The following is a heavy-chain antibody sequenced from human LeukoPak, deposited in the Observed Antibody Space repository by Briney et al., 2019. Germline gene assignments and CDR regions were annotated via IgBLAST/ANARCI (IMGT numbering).Heavy chain of an antibody. CDR1: GGSFRGYY. CDR2: INHSGST. V-gene: IGHV4-34*01. J-gene: IGHJ4*02. CDR3: ARGVDGSSWYSDY. D-gene: IGHD6-13*01. Sequence: SETLSLTCAVYGGSFRGYYWSWIRQPPGKGLEWIGEINHSGSTNYNPSLKSRVTISVDTSKNQFSLKLSSVTAADTAVYYCARGVDGSSWYSDYWGQGTLVTVSS.